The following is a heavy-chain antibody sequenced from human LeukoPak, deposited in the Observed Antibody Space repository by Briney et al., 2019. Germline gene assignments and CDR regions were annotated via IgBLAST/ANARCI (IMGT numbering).Heavy chain of an antibody. V-gene: IGHV3-66*01. CDR2: IYSGGST. D-gene: IGHD3-22*01. Sequence: PGGSLRLSCAASGFTVSSNYMSWVRQAPGKGLEWVSVIYSGGSTYYADSVKGRFTISRDNSKNTLYLQMNSLRAEDTAVYYCARDYYDSSGYPYAFDIWGQGTMVTVSS. CDR3: ARDYYDSSGYPYAFDI. CDR1: GFTVSSNY. J-gene: IGHJ3*02.